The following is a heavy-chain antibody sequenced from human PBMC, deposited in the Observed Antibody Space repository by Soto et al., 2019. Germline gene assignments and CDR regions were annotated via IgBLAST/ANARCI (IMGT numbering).Heavy chain of an antibody. J-gene: IGHJ4*02. V-gene: IGHV3-23*01. Sequence: PGGSLRLSCAASGFTFSSYAMSWVRQAPGKGLEWVSAISGSGGSTYYADSVKGRFTISRDNSKNTLYLQMNSLRAEDTAVYYCAKDYLDNQSRAPHYFDYWGQGTLVTVSS. CDR2: ISGSGGST. D-gene: IGHD1-20*01. CDR3: AKDYLDNQSRAPHYFDY. CDR1: GFTFSSYA.